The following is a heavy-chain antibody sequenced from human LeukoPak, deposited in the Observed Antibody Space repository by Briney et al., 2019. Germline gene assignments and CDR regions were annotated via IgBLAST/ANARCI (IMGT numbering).Heavy chain of an antibody. CDR1: GYTFTSYG. CDR2: ISAYNGNT. Sequence: ASVKVSCKASGYTFTSYGISWVRQAPGQGLEWMGWISAYNGNTNYAQKLQGRVTMTTDTSTSTVYMELRSLRSDDTAVYYCARGAEPERWLFLLYFDYWGQGTLVTVSS. D-gene: IGHD6-19*01. J-gene: IGHJ4*02. V-gene: IGHV1-18*04. CDR3: ARGAEPERWLFLLYFDY.